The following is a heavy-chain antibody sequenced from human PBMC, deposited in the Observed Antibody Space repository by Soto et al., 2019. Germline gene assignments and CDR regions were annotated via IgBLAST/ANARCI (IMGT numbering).Heavy chain of an antibody. CDR2: ISGSGGTI. CDR3: AKGFIVVVTAIRPDDNFDV. V-gene: IGHV3-23*01. CDR1: GFTFNTYA. J-gene: IGHJ3*01. D-gene: IGHD2-21*02. Sequence: GGSLRLSCAASGFTFNTYAMNWVRQAPGKGLEWVASISGSGGTINYADSVKGRFTTSRDTSKNTLYLQMNSLSAEDTAVYYCAKGFIVVVTAIRPDDNFDVWGQGTMVTVSS.